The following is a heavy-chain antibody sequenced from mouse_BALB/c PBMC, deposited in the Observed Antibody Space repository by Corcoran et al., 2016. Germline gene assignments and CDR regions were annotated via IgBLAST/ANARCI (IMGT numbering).Heavy chain of an antibody. CDR2: INTNTGEP. CDR3: ARIYYDYLFAY. J-gene: IGHJ3*01. V-gene: IGHV9-3*02. Sequence: QIQLVQSGPELKKPGETVKISCKASGYTFTNYGMNWVKQAPGKGLKWMGWINTNTGEPTYAEEFKGRFAFSLETSASTAYLQINNLKNEDTATYFCARIYYDYLFAYWGQGTLVTVSA. D-gene: IGHD2-4*01. CDR1: GYTFTNYG.